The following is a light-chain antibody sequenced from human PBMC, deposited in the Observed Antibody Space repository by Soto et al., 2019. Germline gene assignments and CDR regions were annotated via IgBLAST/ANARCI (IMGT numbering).Light chain of an antibody. Sequence: DIQMTQSPSSLSASVGDRVTITCRASQGISNYLAWYQQKPGKVPQLLIYAAFTLQSGVPSRFSGRESGTDFTLTISSLQPEDVATYYGQKYNSAPYTFGQGTKLEIK. J-gene: IGKJ2*01. CDR2: AAF. CDR3: QKYNSAPYT. V-gene: IGKV1-27*01. CDR1: QGISNY.